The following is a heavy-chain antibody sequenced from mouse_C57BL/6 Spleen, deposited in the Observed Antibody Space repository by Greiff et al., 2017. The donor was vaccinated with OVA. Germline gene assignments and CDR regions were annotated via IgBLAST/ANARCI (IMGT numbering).Heavy chain of an antibody. D-gene: IGHD1-1*01. J-gene: IGHJ4*01. CDR3: AKPLRSYYAMDY. Sequence: QVQLQQPGAELVKPGASVKLSCKASGYTFTSYWMHWVKQRPGQGLEWIGMIHPNSGSTNYNEKFKSKATLTADKSSSTAYMQLSSLTSEDSAVYFCAKPLRSYYAMDYWGQGTSVTVSS. CDR1: GYTFTSYW. V-gene: IGHV1-64*01. CDR2: IHPNSGST.